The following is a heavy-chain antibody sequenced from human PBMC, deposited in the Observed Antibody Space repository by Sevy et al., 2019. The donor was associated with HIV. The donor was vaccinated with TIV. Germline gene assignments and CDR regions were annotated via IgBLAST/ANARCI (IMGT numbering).Heavy chain of an antibody. D-gene: IGHD3-10*01. V-gene: IGHV3-23*01. J-gene: IGHJ4*02. CDR1: GFIFNSYV. Sequence: GGSLRLSCAASGFIFNSYVMNWVRQAPGKGLEWVSTISGSGGSTYYADSVKGRFTISRDNFKNTLDLQMNSLRAEDTAVYYCAKAYGSGSPPFDWGQGTLVTVSS. CDR3: AKAYGSGSPPFD. CDR2: ISGSGGST.